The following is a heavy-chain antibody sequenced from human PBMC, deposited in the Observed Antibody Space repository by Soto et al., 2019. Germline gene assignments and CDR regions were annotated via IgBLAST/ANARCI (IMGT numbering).Heavy chain of an antibody. CDR1: GGTFSSYA. Sequence: SVKVSCKASGGTFSSYAISWVRQAPGQGLEWMGGIIPIFGTANYAQKFQGRVTITADESTSTAYMELSSLRSEDTAVYYCATTTVTTTMIAYWGQGTLVTGSS. CDR3: ATTTVTTTMIAY. V-gene: IGHV1-69*13. J-gene: IGHJ4*02. CDR2: IIPIFGTA. D-gene: IGHD1-1*01.